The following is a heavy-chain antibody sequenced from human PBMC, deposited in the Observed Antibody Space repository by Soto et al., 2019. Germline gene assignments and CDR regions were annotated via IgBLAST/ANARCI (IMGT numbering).Heavy chain of an antibody. CDR3: AKDREGELRGVNYYGMDV. D-gene: IGHD1-26*01. Sequence: WGSLRLSCAASGFTFSSYGMRWIRQAPGKGLEWVADISYGGSTKYYADSVKGRFTISRDNSRDTLYLQMNRLRSEDTAVYYCAKDREGELRGVNYYGMDVWGQGTMVTVSS. J-gene: IGHJ6*02. CDR2: ISYGGSTK. CDR1: GFTFSSYG. V-gene: IGHV3-30*18.